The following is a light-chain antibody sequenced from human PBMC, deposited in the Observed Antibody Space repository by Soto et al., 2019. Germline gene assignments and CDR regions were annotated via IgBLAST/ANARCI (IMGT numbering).Light chain of an antibody. CDR1: QSVLHNSSRHHF. Sequence: DFFLTHSPDSLAVPLGATATINCRSTQSVLHNSSRHHFLSWYQQKPCQSPKLLIYWTSVRESGVPERFTGSGSGTEFTLTISCLQSEDFATYYCQQYYSYPRTFGQGTKVDIK. J-gene: IGKJ1*01. CDR2: WTS. V-gene: IGKV4-1*01. CDR3: QQYYSYPRT.